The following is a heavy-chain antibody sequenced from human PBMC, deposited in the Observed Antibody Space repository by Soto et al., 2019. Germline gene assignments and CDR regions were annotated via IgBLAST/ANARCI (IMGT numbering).Heavy chain of an antibody. J-gene: IGHJ4*02. CDR3: ARGGYDILTGYYPLDY. V-gene: IGHV4-34*01. Sequence: SETLSLTCAVYGGSFSGYYWSWIRLPPGKGLEWIGEINHSGSTNYNPSLKSRVTISVDTSKNQFSLKLSSVTAADTAVYYCARGGYDILTGYYPLDYWGQGTLVTVSS. D-gene: IGHD3-9*01. CDR2: INHSGST. CDR1: GGSFSGYY.